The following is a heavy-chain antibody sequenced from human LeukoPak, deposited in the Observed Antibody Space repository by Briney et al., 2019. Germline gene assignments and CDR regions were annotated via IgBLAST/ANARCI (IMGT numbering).Heavy chain of an antibody. V-gene: IGHV3-23*01. CDR2: ITNRGDGT. CDR1: GYSISSGYY. CDR3: AKDARRTSGWYYFDS. Sequence: ETLSLTCSVSGYSISSGYYWGWIRQPPGKGLEWVSAITNRGDGTYFADSVKGRVTISRDNSKDTLYLQLNSLRADDTAVYYCAKDARRTSGWYYFDSWGQGTLVTVSS. D-gene: IGHD6-19*01. J-gene: IGHJ4*02.